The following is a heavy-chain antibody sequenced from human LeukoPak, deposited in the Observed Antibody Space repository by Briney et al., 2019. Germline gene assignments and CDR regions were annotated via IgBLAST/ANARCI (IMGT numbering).Heavy chain of an antibody. CDR2: ISESGGST. V-gene: IGHV3-23*01. Sequence: GGSLRLSCVVSGFTFSTSAMSWVRQAPGKGMEWVSGISESGGSTYYADSVKGRFTSSRDNSKNTLYLQMNNLRAEDTAAYYCAKGSFWGQGTLVTVSS. D-gene: IGHD3-10*01. CDR3: AKGSF. J-gene: IGHJ4*02. CDR1: GFTFSTSA.